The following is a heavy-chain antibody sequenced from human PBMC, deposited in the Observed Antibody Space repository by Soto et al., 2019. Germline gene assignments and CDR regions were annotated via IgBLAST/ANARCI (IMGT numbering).Heavy chain of an antibody. D-gene: IGHD2-21*01. CDR1: DGSFSDYY. J-gene: IGHJ6*03. CDR2: INHSGST. Sequence: QVQLHQWGAGLLKHSETLSLTCAVYDGSFSDYYWTWIRQSPGKRLEWIGEINHSGSTSYKSSLKSRVTISIDTSENQFSLKLTSVTASDTAVYYCARGKFGFSYYYYYYLAVWGKGTTVTVSS. V-gene: IGHV4-34*01. CDR3: ARGKFGFSYYYYYYLAV.